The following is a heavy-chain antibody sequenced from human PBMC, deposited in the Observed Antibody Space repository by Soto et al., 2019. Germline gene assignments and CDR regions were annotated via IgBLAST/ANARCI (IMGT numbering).Heavy chain of an antibody. Sequence: PGGSLRLSCAASGFTSSIDSMNWVRQAPGKGLEWVSYISSSSSTIYYADSVKGRFTISRDNAKNSLYLQMNSLRAEDTAVYYCAPSSTSGHMDVWGKGTTVTVSS. CDR2: ISSSSSTI. CDR3: APSSTSGHMDV. V-gene: IGHV3-48*01. D-gene: IGHD2-2*01. CDR1: GFTSSIDS. J-gene: IGHJ6*03.